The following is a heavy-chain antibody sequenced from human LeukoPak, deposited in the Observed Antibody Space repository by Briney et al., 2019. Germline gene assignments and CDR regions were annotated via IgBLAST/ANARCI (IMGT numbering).Heavy chain of an antibody. CDR1: GFTFSSYS. CDR2: ISSSYI. CDR3: ARDSGSAGAFDI. Sequence: GGSLRLSCAASGFTFSSYSMNWVRQAPGKGLEWVSSISSSYIYYADSVKGRFTISRDNAKNSLYLQMNSLRAEDTAVYYCARDSGSAGAFDIWGQGTMVTVSS. J-gene: IGHJ3*02. D-gene: IGHD1-26*01. V-gene: IGHV3-21*01.